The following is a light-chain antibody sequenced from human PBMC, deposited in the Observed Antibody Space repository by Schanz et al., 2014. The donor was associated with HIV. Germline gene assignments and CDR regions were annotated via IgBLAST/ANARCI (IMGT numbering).Light chain of an antibody. CDR3: NSYVGNSVWV. CDR2: EVS. J-gene: IGLJ3*02. V-gene: IGLV2-8*01. CDR1: SSDVGGYNY. Sequence: QSALTQPPSASGSPGQSVTISCTGTSSDVGGYNYVSWYQQHPGKAPKLMIYEVSKRPSGVPDRFSGSKSGNTASLTISGLQAEDEADYYCNSYVGNSVWVFGGGTQLTVL.